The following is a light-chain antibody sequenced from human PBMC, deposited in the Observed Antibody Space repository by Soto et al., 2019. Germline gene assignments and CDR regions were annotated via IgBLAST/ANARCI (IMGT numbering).Light chain of an antibody. CDR1: QSISNY. J-gene: IGKJ2*01. Sequence: DIQMTQSPSSLSASVGDRVTITCRASQSISNYLNWYQHKPGKAPNLLIYAASTLQSGVPSRFXXXXXXXXXXLTITHLQPEDFASYYCQQSYSSPPTFGQGTKLEIK. CDR3: QQSYSSPPT. CDR2: AAS. V-gene: IGKV1-39*01.